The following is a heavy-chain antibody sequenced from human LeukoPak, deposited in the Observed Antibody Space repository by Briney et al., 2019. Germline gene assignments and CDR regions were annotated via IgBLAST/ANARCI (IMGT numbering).Heavy chain of an antibody. Sequence: AGSLRLSCAASGFTFSSYEMNWVRQAPGKGLEWVANIKQDGSEKNYVDSVKGRFTISRDNAKNSVDLQMNSLRVEDTAVYYCARVAAAGTGIFANFYYSMDIWGKGTTVTISS. CDR1: GFTFSSYE. CDR2: IKQDGSEK. CDR3: ARVAAAGTGIFANFYYSMDI. D-gene: IGHD6-13*01. V-gene: IGHV3-7*01. J-gene: IGHJ6*03.